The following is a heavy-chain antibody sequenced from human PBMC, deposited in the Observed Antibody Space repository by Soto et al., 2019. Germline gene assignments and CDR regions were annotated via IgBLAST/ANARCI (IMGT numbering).Heavy chain of an antibody. CDR1: GYTFTSYG. D-gene: IGHD3-10*01. CDR3: ARDQSIYYYGSGSLRYYYGMEV. CDR2: VNPGNGNT. J-gene: IGHJ6*02. Sequence: ASVKVSCKASGYTFTSYGMNWVRQAPGRGLEWMGWVNPGNGNTKYSQKFQGRVIIKRATSASPAYMEMRSLRSDDTAVYYCARDQSIYYYGSGSLRYYYGMEVWGQGKTVTVS. V-gene: IGHV1-3*01.